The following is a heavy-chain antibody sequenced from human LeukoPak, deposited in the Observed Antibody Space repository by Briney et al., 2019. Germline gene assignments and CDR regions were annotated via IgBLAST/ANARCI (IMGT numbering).Heavy chain of an antibody. CDR2: IIPILGIA. CDR3: GRGLGTYDSSDLTWPMISL. Sequence: ASVKVSCKASGGTFSSYAISWVRQAPGQGLEWMGRIIPILGIANYAQKFQGRVTITADKSTSTAYMELSSLRSEDTAVYYCGRGLGTYDSSDLTWPMISLWGQGTQVTVSS. D-gene: IGHD3-22*01. V-gene: IGHV1-69*04. J-gene: IGHJ4*02. CDR1: GGTFSSYA.